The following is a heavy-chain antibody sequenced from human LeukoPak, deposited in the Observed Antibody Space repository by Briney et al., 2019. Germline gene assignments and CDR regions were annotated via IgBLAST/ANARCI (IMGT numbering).Heavy chain of an antibody. CDR3: TKGTDAFDI. CDR1: GYTFIGHY. Sequence: ASVKVSCKASGYTFIGHYMHWVRRAPGQGLEWMGWINPDSGGTNYAQKFQGRVTMTRDTSISTAYMELSRLRSDDTAMYYCTKGTDAFDIWGQGTMVTVSS. D-gene: IGHD2-2*01. V-gene: IGHV1-2*02. CDR2: INPDSGGT. J-gene: IGHJ3*02.